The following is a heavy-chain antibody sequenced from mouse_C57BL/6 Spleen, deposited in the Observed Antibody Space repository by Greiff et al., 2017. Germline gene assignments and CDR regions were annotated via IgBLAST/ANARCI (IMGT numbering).Heavy chain of an antibody. CDR1: GYTFTSYW. V-gene: IGHV1-55*01. Sequence: QVHVKQSGAELVKPGASVKMSCKASGYTFTSYWITWVKQRPGQGLEWIGDIYPGSGSTNYNEKFKSKATLTVDTSSSTAYMQLSSLTSEDSAVYYCASRLGDYGSSHYYAMDYWGQGTSVTVSS. D-gene: IGHD1-1*01. J-gene: IGHJ4*01. CDR3: ASRLGDYGSSHYYAMDY. CDR2: IYPGSGST.